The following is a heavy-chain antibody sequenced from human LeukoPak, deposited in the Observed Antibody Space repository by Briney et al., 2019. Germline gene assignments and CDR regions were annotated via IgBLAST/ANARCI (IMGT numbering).Heavy chain of an antibody. CDR3: GGNSGEPGGFGD. Sequence: GGSLRLSCAASGFTFSSYAMSWVRQAPGKGLEWVSIIYNIGTTYNADSVKGRFTISRDTSKNTLYLQMNSLRAEDTAVYYCGGNSGEPGGFGDWGQGTMVTVSS. V-gene: IGHV3-23*05. CDR2: IYNIGTT. D-gene: IGHD4-23*01. J-gene: IGHJ3*01. CDR1: GFTFSSYA.